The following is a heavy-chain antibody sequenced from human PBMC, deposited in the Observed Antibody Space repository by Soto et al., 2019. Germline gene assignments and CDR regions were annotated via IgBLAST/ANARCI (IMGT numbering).Heavy chain of an antibody. CDR3: ARVGAYYYDSSGYYNWFAP. CDR2: INPSGGST. V-gene: IGHV1-46*01. Sequence: QVQLVQSGAEVKKPGASVKVSCKASGYTFTSYYMHWVRQAPGQGLEWMGIINPSGGSTSYAQKFQGRVTMTRETSTSTVYMELSSLRSEDTAVYYCARVGAYYYDSSGYYNWFAPWGQGTLVTVSS. J-gene: IGHJ5*02. D-gene: IGHD3-22*01. CDR1: GYTFTSYY.